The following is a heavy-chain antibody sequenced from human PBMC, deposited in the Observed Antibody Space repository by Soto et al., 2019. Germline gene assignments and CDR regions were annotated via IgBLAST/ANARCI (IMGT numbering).Heavy chain of an antibody. J-gene: IGHJ2*01. Sequence: LQQWGTGLLKPSETLSLTCSVYGGSSRAYHWSWIRQYPGEGLEWIGEFSYSGSLNYNPSLKWRVAVSLVTSTNHFSLTMTSVTAADTAVYFCAGGPRYWSFALWGRGTLVTVS. CDR1: GGSSRAYH. CDR3: AGGPRYWSFAL. CDR2: FSYSGSL. V-gene: IGHV4-34*01. D-gene: IGHD1-20*01.